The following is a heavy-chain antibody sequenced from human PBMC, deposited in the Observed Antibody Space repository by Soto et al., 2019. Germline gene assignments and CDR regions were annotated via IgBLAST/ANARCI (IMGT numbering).Heavy chain of an antibody. Sequence: SETLSLTCTVSGGSISSYYWSWIRQPPGKGLEWIGYIYYSGSTNYNPSLKSRVTISVDTSKNQFSLKLSSVTAADTAVYYCARVGRSRYNWYYLDYWGQGTLVTVSS. CDR3: ARVGRSRYNWYYLDY. D-gene: IGHD1-20*01. CDR1: GGSISSYY. V-gene: IGHV4-59*01. J-gene: IGHJ4*02. CDR2: IYYSGST.